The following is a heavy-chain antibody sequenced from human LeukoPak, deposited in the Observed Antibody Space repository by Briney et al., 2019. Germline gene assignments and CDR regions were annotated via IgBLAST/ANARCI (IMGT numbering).Heavy chain of an antibody. CDR1: GGSLSGYY. CDR2: IYTSGST. D-gene: IGHD2-15*01. CDR3: VREASGVAAAKRNACDI. V-gene: IGHV4-4*07. Sequence: PSETLSLSCTVSGGSLSGYYWTWIRQPAGQGLEWIGRIYTSGSTNYHPSLKSRVTMSVDTSKNPFTLTLSTVTAADTAVCFCVREASGVAAAKRNACDICGQGTTGTVSS. J-gene: IGHJ3*02.